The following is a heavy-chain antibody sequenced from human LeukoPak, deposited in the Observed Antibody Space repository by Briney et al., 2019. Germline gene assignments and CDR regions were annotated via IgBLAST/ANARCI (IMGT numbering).Heavy chain of an antibody. CDR1: GFTVSSDY. J-gene: IGHJ5*02. CDR3: ARNWFDP. CDR2: IYSGGST. Sequence: PGGSLRLSCVGSGFTVSSDYMSWVRQAPGKGLEWVSVIYSGGSTYYADSVKGRFTISRDKSKNTVYLQMNSLRFEDTAIYYCARNWFDPWGQGTLVTVSS. V-gene: IGHV3-53*05.